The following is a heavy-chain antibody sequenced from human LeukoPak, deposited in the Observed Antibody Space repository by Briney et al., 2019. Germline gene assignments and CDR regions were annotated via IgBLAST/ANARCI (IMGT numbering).Heavy chain of an antibody. J-gene: IGHJ4*02. V-gene: IGHV3-7*01. CDR3: ARDGGHSTAFDF. CDR1: GFTFSRHW. Sequence: GGSRRLSCAPSGFTFSRHWMSWVRQSPGKGPEWVANIKQDGSETYYVYSVKGRFTIYRDNAKNSLYIEMNSLRAEETAVYYCARDGGHSTAFDFWGQGTLVTVSS. D-gene: IGHD2/OR15-2a*01. CDR2: IKQDGSET.